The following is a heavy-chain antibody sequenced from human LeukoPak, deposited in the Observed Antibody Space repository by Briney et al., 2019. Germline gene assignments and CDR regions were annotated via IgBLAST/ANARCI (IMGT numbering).Heavy chain of an antibody. D-gene: IGHD4-17*01. CDR3: ARDIHYGDTTNNDAFDI. Sequence: GGSLRLSCAASGFTFSSYGMHWVRQAPGKGLEWVAVIWYDGSNKYYADSVKGRFTNSRDNSRNTLYLQMNSLRAEDTAVYYCARDIHYGDTTNNDAFDIWGQGTMVTVSS. CDR2: IWYDGSNK. V-gene: IGHV3-33*01. CDR1: GFTFSSYG. J-gene: IGHJ3*02.